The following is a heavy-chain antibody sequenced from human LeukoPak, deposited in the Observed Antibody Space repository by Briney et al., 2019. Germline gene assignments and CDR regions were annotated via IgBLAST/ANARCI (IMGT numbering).Heavy chain of an antibody. CDR1: GFTVSSYY. CDR2: MYSGGST. V-gene: IGHV3-66*01. CDR3: ARSYSNHLFGMDV. D-gene: IGHD4-11*01. J-gene: IGHJ6*02. Sequence: GVAVRLSCAASGFTVSSYYMTWARQAPGKGLEWVSVMYSGGSTYYADSVKGRVAISRDNSQNTVFLQMNSVRVEDTAVYYCARSYSNHLFGMDVWGQGTAVTGSS.